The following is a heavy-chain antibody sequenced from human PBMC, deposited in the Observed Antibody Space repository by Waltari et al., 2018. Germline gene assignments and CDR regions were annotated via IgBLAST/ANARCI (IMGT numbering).Heavy chain of an antibody. CDR2: ISYDGSNK. CDR1: GFTFSSYG. V-gene: IGHV3-30*18. CDR3: AKTVSGSYYFDAFDI. Sequence: QVQLVASGGGVVQPGRSLRLSCAASGFTFSSYGMHWVRQAPGKGLEWVAVISYDGSNKYYADSVKGRFTISRDNSKNTLYLQMNSLRAEDTAVYYCAKTVSGSYYFDAFDIWGQGTMVTVSS. J-gene: IGHJ3*02. D-gene: IGHD1-26*01.